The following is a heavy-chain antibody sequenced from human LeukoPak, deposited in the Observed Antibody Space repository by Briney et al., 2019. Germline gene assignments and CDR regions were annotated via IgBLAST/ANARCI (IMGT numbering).Heavy chain of an antibody. J-gene: IGHJ6*02. CDR3: ARDHSSGYYPFLSYYYYGMDV. CDR2: ISSIGSSI. V-gene: IGHV3-48*03. CDR1: GFIFSSYE. D-gene: IGHD3-22*01. Sequence: GGSLRLSRAASGFIFSSYEMNWVRQAPGRGLEWVSYISSIGSSIYYADSVKGRFTISRDNAKNSLYLQMNSLRAEDTAVYYCARDHSSGYYPFLSYYYYGMDVWGQGTTVTVSS.